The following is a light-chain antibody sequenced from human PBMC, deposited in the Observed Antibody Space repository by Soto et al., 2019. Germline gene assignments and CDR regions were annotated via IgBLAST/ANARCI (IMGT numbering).Light chain of an antibody. V-gene: IGKV3-20*01. J-gene: IGKJ1*01. CDR2: AAS. Sequence: EVVLTHSPGTLSLSPGQRATLSCRASQSVSNSYLAWYQQKPGQAPSLLIYAASSRATGIPDRFSGGGSGTDFTLTISRLEPEDFAVYYCQQCGSSPWTFGQGTKVDI. CDR1: QSVSNSY. CDR3: QQCGSSPWT.